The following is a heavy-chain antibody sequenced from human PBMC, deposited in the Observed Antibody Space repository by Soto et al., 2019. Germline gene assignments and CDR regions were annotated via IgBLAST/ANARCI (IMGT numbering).Heavy chain of an antibody. D-gene: IGHD3-22*01. CDR3: ARLGDYYQAFDY. J-gene: IGHJ4*01. CDR2: IYYTGTT. V-gene: IGHV4-59*08. CDR1: GSPISSYY. Sequence: SETLSLTCTVSGSPISSYYWSWFRQPPGRGLEWVGYIYYTGTTTYNPSPTSRVTISLDTSRSQFSLKLKSATAADSAVYFCARLGDYYQAFDYWGRGSLVTAPQ.